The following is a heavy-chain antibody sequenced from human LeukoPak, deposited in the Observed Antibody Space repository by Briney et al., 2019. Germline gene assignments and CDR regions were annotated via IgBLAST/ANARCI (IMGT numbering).Heavy chain of an antibody. D-gene: IGHD6-6*01. CDR3: AKVIEYSSSSPFDY. CDR1: GFTFSSYS. CDR2: ISSSSSYI. J-gene: IGHJ4*02. Sequence: GGSLRLSCAASGFTFSSYSMNWVRQAPGKGLEWVSSISSSSSYIYYADSVKGRFTISRDNAKNSLYLQMNSLRAEDTAVYYCAKVIEYSSSSPFDYWGQGTLVTVSS. V-gene: IGHV3-21*04.